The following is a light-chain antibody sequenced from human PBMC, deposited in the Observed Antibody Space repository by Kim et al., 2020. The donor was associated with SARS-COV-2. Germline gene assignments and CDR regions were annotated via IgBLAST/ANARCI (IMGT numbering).Light chain of an antibody. V-gene: IGLV1-47*01. Sequence: GQRVTIPCSGSSSNIGINYVYWYQQLPGTAPKLLIYRNSQRPSGVPDRFSGSKSGTSASLAISGLRSEDEADYYCAAWDDSLSESLFGGGTQLTVL. J-gene: IGLJ3*02. CDR2: RNS. CDR3: AAWDDSLSESL. CDR1: SSNIGINY.